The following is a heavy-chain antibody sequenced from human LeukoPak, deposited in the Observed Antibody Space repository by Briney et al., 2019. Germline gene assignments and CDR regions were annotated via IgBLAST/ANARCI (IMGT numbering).Heavy chain of an antibody. CDR3: AKGSTMVRTPIDY. V-gene: IGHV3-43*02. D-gene: IGHD3-10*01. CDR2: ISWDGGST. J-gene: IGHJ4*02. Sequence: GGSLRLSCAASGFTFSSYAMSWVRQAPGKGLEWVSLISWDGGSTYYVDSVKGRFTISRDNSKNSLYLQMNSLRTEDTALYYCAKGSTMVRTPIDYWGQGTLVTVSS. CDR1: GFTFSSYA.